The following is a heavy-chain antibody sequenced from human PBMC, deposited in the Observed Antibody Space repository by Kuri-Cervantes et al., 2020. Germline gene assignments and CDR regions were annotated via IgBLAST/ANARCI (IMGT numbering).Heavy chain of an antibody. V-gene: IGHV3-9*01. J-gene: IGHJ2*01. CDR2: ISWNSGSI. Sequence: SLKIFCAASGFTFDDYALHWVRRAPGKGLEWVSGISWNSGSIGYADSVKGQFTISRDNAKNSLYLQMNSLRAEDTALYYCAKNAHKSGYSSTWLNWYFDLWGRGTLATVSS. D-gene: IGHD6-13*01. CDR1: GFTFDDYA. CDR3: AKNAHKSGYSSTWLNWYFDL.